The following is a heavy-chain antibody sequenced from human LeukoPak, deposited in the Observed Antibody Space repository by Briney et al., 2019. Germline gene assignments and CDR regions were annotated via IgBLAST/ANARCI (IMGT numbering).Heavy chain of an antibody. V-gene: IGHV1-2*02. CDR1: GYTFTGYY. J-gene: IGHJ4*02. CDR3: ARQSALVKGIDY. CDR2: INPNSGVT. Sequence: ASVKVSCKASGYTFTGYYMHWVRQAPGQGLEWMGWINPNSGVTNYAQKFQGRVTMTRDTSISTVYMELRRLRSDDTAVYYCARQSALVKGIDYWGQGTLVTVSS. D-gene: IGHD6-13*01.